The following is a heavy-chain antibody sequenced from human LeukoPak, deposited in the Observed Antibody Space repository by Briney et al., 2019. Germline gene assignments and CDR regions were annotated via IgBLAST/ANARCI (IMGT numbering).Heavy chain of an antibody. V-gene: IGHV1-2*02. Sequence: ASVRPSCKASGYTFTGYSIHWVRQTPRQGLGWIGWINTNSGGTNYAQKFQGRVTMTRDTSISTAYMELSRLRSDDTAVYYCARSQLLWFGEFIYGMDVWGQGTTVTVSS. J-gene: IGHJ6*02. CDR3: ARSQLLWFGEFIYGMDV. D-gene: IGHD3-10*01. CDR2: INTNSGGT. CDR1: GYTFTGYS.